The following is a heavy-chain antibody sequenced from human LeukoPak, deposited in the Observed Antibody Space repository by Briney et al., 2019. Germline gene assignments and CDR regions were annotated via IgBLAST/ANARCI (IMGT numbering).Heavy chain of an antibody. CDR3: AKDEGP. V-gene: IGHV3-30*18. CDR2: ISYDGSNK. J-gene: IGHJ5*02. CDR1: GFIFSNYW. Sequence: PGGSLRLSCAASGFIFSNYWMSWVRQAPGKGLEWVAVISYDGSNKYYADSVKGRFTISRDNSKNTLYLQMNSLRAEDTAVYYCAKDEGPWGQGTLVTVSS.